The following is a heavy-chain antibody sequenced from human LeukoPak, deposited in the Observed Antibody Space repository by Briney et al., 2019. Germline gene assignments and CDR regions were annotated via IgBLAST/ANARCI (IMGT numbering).Heavy chain of an antibody. CDR1: GGSVSSDSVA. CDR2: TYYKSKWND. V-gene: IGHV6-1*01. Sequence: SQTLSLTCAISGGSVSSDSVAWNWIRQSPSRGLEWLGRTYYKSKWNDDYAVSVNSRITINPDTSKNQFSLQLNSVTPEGTAVYYCARGSAGGFDFWGQGTLVTVSS. J-gene: IGHJ4*02. CDR3: ARGSAGGFDF. D-gene: IGHD3-16*01.